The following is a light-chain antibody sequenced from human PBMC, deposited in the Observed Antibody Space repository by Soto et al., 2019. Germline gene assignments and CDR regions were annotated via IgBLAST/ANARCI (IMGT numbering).Light chain of an antibody. J-gene: IGLJ1*01. Sequence: QSVLTQPPSVSGSPGQSVTISCTGTSGDVGSYSRVSWYQHPPGTAPKLMIYEVSNRPSGVPARFSGSKSGNTASLTISGLQAEDEADYYCSLYTSSSTYVFGTGPKVTVL. V-gene: IGLV2-18*01. CDR1: SGDVGSYSR. CDR2: EVS. CDR3: SLYTSSSTYV.